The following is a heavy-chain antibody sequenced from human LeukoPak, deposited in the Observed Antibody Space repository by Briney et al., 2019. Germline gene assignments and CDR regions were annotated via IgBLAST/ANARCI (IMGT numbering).Heavy chain of an antibody. CDR3: ARSRQTYGDLRFDY. D-gene: IGHD4-17*01. J-gene: IGHJ4*02. CDR1: GFTFSSYW. CDR2: INSDGSST. V-gene: IGHV3-74*01. Sequence: GGSLRLSCAASGFTFSSYWMHWVRQAPGKGLVWVSRINSDGSSTSYADSVKGRFTISRDNAKNTLYLQMNRLRAEDTAVYYCARSRQTYGDLRFDYWGQGTLVTVSS.